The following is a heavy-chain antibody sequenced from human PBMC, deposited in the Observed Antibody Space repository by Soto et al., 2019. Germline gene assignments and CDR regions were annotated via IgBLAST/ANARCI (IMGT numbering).Heavy chain of an antibody. J-gene: IGHJ1*01. V-gene: IGHV3-33*01. CDR1: GFTFSSYG. CDR3: ARDQGAFAEYFQH. D-gene: IGHD1-26*01. CDR2: IWYDGSNK. Sequence: QVQLVESGGGVVPPGRSLRLSCAASGFTFSSYGMHWVRQAPGKGLEWVALIWYDGSNKYYADSVKGRFTISRDNSKNTLYLQMNSLRAEDTAVYYCARDQGAFAEYFQHWGQGTLVTVSS.